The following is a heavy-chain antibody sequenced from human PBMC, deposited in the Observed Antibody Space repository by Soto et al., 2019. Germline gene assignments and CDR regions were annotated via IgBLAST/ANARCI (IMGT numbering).Heavy chain of an antibody. CDR1: RFAFNNYG. CDR2: ISKSCYK. V-gene: IGHV3-21*01. J-gene: IGHJ1*01. D-gene: IGHD3-22*01. CDR3: AREDSIIIPAVSDF. Sequence: GGSLRLWCRFSRFAFNNYGIKWVRQSPGKCLEWVSSISKSCYKYDSHPVNGRFAISRDNAKSSVSVQMNTLRVEATAVYYCAREDSIIIPAVSDFWGQGTLVTVSS.